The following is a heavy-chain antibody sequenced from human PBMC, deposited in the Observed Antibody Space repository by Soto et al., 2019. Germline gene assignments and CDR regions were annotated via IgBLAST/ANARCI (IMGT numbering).Heavy chain of an antibody. CDR3: ARGTGTWCTYYYYGMDV. V-gene: IGHV4-34*01. J-gene: IGHJ6*02. D-gene: IGHD1-1*01. CDR2: INHSGST. CDR1: GGSFSGYY. Sequence: QVQLQQWGAGLLKPSETLSLTCAVYGGSFSGYYWSWIRQPPGKGLEWIGEINHSGSTNYNPSLKSRVTISVDTSKNQFSLKLSSVTSADTAVYYCARGTGTWCTYYYYGMDVWGQGTTVTVSS.